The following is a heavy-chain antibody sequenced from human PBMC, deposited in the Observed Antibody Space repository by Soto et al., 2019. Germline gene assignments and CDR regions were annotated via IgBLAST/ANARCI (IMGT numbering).Heavy chain of an antibody. CDR3: ASCIAVAGTLDAFDS. V-gene: IGHV4-39*01. J-gene: IGHJ3*02. CDR1: GGSISSSSYY. D-gene: IGHD6-19*01. Sequence: QLQLQESGPGLVKPSETLSLTCTVSGGSISSSSYYLGWIRQPPGKGLEWIGSIYYSGSPYYNPSLKSRVTISVDTSKNQFSLKLSSVTAADTAVYSGASCIAVAGTLDAFDSWVQGTMVTDSS. CDR2: IYYSGSP.